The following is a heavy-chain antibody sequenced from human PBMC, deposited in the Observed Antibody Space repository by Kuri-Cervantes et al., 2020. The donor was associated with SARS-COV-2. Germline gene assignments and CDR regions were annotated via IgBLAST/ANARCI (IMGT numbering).Heavy chain of an antibody. CDR1: GFTFSSYS. Sequence: GESLKISCAASGFTFSSYSMNWVRQAPGKGLEWVSYISSSSGTIYYADSVKGRFTISRDNAKNSLYLQMNSLRDEDTAVYYCARDSRGYSYGYGHLFDYWGQGTLVTVSS. CDR2: ISSSSGTI. D-gene: IGHD5-18*01. CDR3: ARDSRGYSYGYGHLFDY. J-gene: IGHJ4*02. V-gene: IGHV3-48*02.